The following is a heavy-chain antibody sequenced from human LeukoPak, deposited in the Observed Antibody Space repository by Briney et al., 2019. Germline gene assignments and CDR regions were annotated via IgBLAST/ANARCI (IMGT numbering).Heavy chain of an antibody. CDR2: INPISGGT. V-gene: IGHV1-2*06. CDR3: ARYCSSTSCYSDY. J-gene: IGHJ4*02. CDR1: GYTFTGYY. Sequence: ASVKVSLKASGYTFTGYYMHWVRQAPGQGLEYMGRINPISGGTVYAQKFQGRVTMTRDTSITTAYMELTRLTSDDTAVYYCARYCSSTSCYSDYWGQGTLVTVSS. D-gene: IGHD2-2*01.